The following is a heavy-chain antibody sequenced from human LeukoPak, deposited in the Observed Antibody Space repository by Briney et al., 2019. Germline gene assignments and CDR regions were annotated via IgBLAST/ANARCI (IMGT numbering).Heavy chain of an antibody. D-gene: IGHD3-10*01. V-gene: IGHV3-30*02. Sequence: GGSLRLSCAASGFTFSSYSMNWVRQAPGKGLEWVAFIGYDGDIKFYGDSMKGRITISRDNSKNTVSVEMNSLQPDDTALYYCARDRKAYASGSYYKVLDYWGQGALVTVSS. CDR1: GFTFSSYS. J-gene: IGHJ4*02. CDR2: IGYDGDIK. CDR3: ARDRKAYASGSYYKVLDY.